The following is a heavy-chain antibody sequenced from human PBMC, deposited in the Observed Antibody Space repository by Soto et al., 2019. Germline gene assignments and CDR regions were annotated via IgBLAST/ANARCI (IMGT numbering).Heavy chain of an antibody. CDR3: ARGPFYENSHFDF. CDR1: GYTVTGYY. V-gene: IGHV1-2*02. CDR2: INPNSGVT. Sequence: RASVKVSCKGSGYTVTGYYMHWVRQAPGQGLEWMGWINPNSGVTRFAQKFQGRVTLTRDTSISTTYMELSSLRSDDTAVYYCARGPFYENSHFDFWGQGTLVTVSS. J-gene: IGHJ4*02. D-gene: IGHD3-22*01.